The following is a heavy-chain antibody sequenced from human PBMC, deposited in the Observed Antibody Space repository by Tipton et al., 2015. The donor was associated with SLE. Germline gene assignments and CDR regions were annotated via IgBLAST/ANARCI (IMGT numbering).Heavy chain of an antibody. D-gene: IGHD5-18*01. J-gene: IGHJ3*02. CDR2: IFSTGSP. CDR3: ARGVRIQGALDI. CDR1: GASISSGTYY. V-gene: IGHV4-61*02. Sequence: TLSLTCSVSGASISSGTYYWNWIRQSPGKGLEWIGRIFSTGSPNYNPSLKSRVSISVDTSKNQFSLNLSFVTAADTAVYYCARGVRIQGALDIWGPGTVVTVSS.